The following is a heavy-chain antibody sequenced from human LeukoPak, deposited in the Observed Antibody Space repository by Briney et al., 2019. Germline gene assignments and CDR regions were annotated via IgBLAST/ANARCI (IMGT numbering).Heavy chain of an antibody. CDR3: ARGGSEQLVRGDYYYGMDV. V-gene: IGHV1-69*13. CDR2: IIPIFGTA. Sequence: SVTVSCTASGGTFSSYAISWVRQAPGQGLEWMGGIIPIFGTANYAQKFQGRVTITADESTSTAYMELSSLRSADTAVYYCARGGSEQLVRGDYYYGMDVWGQGTTVTVSS. J-gene: IGHJ6*02. D-gene: IGHD6-6*01. CDR1: GGTFSSYA.